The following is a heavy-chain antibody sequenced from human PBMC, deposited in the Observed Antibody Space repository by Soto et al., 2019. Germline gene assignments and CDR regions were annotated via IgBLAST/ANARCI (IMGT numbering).Heavy chain of an antibody. CDR3: ARGSYDYDSSGHRGAFDI. CDR1: GGSISSGGYY. V-gene: IGHV4-31*03. CDR2: IYYSGST. J-gene: IGHJ3*02. D-gene: IGHD3-22*01. Sequence: QVQLQESGPGLVKPSQTLSLTCTVSGGSISSGGYYWSWIRQHPGKGLEWIGYIYYSGSTYYNPSLRSRVTIPGDKSKKQFSLKLSSVTAADTAVYYCARGSYDYDSSGHRGAFDIWGQGTMVTVSS.